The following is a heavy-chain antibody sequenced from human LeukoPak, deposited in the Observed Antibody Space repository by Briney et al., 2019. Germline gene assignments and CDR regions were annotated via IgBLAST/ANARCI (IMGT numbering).Heavy chain of an antibody. V-gene: IGHV3-30*03. D-gene: IGHD1-26*01. J-gene: IGHJ4*02. CDR1: GFTFSNYG. Sequence: GGSLRLSCAASGFTFSNYGMYWVRQAPGKGLEWVAVISYDGTNKYYADSVKGRFTISRDNSKNTLYLQMNSLRAEDTALYYCARRGELLRAFDYWGQGTLVTVSS. CDR2: ISYDGTNK. CDR3: ARRGELLRAFDY.